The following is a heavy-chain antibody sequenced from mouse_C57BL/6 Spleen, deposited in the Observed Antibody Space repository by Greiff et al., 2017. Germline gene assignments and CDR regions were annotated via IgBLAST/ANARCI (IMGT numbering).Heavy chain of an antibody. CDR2: IDPEEGET. D-gene: IGHD1-1*01. Sequence: EVQLQQSGAELVKPGASVKLSCAASGFNINDYYMHWVKQRTEQGLAWIGRIDPEEGETKYAPKFQGKATITADTASNTAYLQLSSLTSEDTAVYYGDSPLLRYAMCYWGQGTSVTVSS. CDR3: DSPLLRYAMCY. V-gene: IGHV14-2*01. J-gene: IGHJ4*01. CDR1: GFNINDYY.